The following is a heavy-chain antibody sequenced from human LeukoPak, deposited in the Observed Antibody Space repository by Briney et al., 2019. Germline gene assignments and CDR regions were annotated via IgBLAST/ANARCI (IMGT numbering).Heavy chain of an antibody. J-gene: IGHJ4*02. V-gene: IGHV4-4*02. Sequence: SETLSLTCAVSGGSISSRNWWSWVRQPPGQGLEWIGEINHSGSTNYNPSLKSRVTISVDTSKNQFSLKLSSVTAADTAVYYCAGGSTAMGDYWGQGTLVTVSS. D-gene: IGHD5-18*01. CDR2: INHSGST. CDR1: GGSISSRNW. CDR3: AGGSTAMGDY.